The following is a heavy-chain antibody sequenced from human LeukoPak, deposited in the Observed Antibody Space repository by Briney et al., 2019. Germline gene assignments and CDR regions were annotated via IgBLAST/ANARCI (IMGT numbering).Heavy chain of an antibody. V-gene: IGHV1-18*01. CDR1: DYTFTSYG. Sequence: ASVKVSCKASDYTFTSYGISWVRQAPGQGLEWMGWISAYNGNTNYAQKLQGRVTMTTDTSTSTAYMELRSLRSDDTAVYYCARDRGLGYCSGGSCYYSFDPWGQGTLVTVSS. J-gene: IGHJ5*02. D-gene: IGHD2-15*01. CDR2: ISAYNGNT. CDR3: ARDRGLGYCSGGSCYYSFDP.